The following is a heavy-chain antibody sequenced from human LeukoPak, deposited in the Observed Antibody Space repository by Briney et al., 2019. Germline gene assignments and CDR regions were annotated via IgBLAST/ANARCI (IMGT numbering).Heavy chain of an antibody. D-gene: IGHD3-22*01. Sequence: GGSLRLSCAASGFTFRSYAMTWVRQAPGKGLEWVSTISVGRYNTYYADSVKGRFTISRDNSKNTLYLQMYSLRADDTAVYYCAKGQASYYYDSSGYYFDAFDIWGQGTMVTVS. CDR2: ISVGRYNT. CDR1: GFTFRSYA. V-gene: IGHV3-23*01. CDR3: AKGQASYYYDSSGYYFDAFDI. J-gene: IGHJ3*02.